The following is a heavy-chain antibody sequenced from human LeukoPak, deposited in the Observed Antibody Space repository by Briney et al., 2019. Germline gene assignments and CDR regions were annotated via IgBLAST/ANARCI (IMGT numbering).Heavy chain of an antibody. V-gene: IGHV3-23*01. J-gene: IGHJ4*02. Sequence: PGGSLRLSCAASGFTLSNHATIWVRQAPGKGLEWVSSISGSGAMTYYADSVKGRFTISRDNAMDTLYLQMNSLRADDTAVYYCVKDRVDGSGSQFDSWGQGSLVIVSS. D-gene: IGHD3-10*01. CDR1: GFTLSNHA. CDR2: ISGSGAMT. CDR3: VKDRVDGSGSQFDS.